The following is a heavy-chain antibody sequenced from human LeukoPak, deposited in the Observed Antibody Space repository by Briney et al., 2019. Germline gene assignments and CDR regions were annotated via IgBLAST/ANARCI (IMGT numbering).Heavy chain of an antibody. CDR3: ATSGLYSSSGDY. CDR2: IYYSGST. Sequence: SETLSLTCTVSGGSVSSGSYYWSWIRQPPGKGLEWIGYIYYSGSTNYNPSLKSRVTMSVDTSKNQFSLKLSSVTAADTAVYYCATSGLYSSSGDYWGQGTLVTVSS. V-gene: IGHV4-61*01. D-gene: IGHD6-13*01. J-gene: IGHJ4*02. CDR1: GGSVSSGSYY.